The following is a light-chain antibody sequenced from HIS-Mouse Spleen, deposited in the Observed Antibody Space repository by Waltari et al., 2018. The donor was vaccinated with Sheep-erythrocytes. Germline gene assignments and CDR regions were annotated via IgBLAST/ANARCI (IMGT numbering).Light chain of an antibody. J-gene: IGLJ1*01. Sequence: SYELTQPPSVSVSPGQTASITCSGAKLGDKYACWYQQKPGQSPVLVIYQDSKRPSGIPERFSGSNSGNTATLTISGLQAEDEADYYCCSYAGSYNHVFATGTKVTVL. CDR2: QDS. CDR1: KLGDKY. V-gene: IGLV3-1*01. CDR3: CSYAGSYNHV.